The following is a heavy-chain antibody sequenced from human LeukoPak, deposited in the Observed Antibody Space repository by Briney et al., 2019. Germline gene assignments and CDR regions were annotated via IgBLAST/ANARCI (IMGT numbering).Heavy chain of an antibody. J-gene: IGHJ3*02. D-gene: IGHD3-10*01. Sequence: PSETLSLTCTVSGGSISSGDYYWSWIRQPPGKGLEWIGYIYYSGSTYYNPSLKSRVTISVDTSKSQFSLKLSSVTAADTAVYYCATWSYYLRRDAFDIWGQGTMVTVSS. CDR1: GGSISSGDYY. CDR2: IYYSGST. CDR3: ATWSYYLRRDAFDI. V-gene: IGHV4-30-4*01.